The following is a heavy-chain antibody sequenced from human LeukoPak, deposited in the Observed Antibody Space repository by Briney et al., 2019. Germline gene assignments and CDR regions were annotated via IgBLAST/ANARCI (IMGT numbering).Heavy chain of an antibody. V-gene: IGHV3-21*01. Sequence: PGGSLRLSCAASGFTFSSYAMNWVRQAPGKGLEWVSSISSSSSYIYYADSVKGRFTISRDNAKNSLYLQMNSLRAEDTAVYYCARAGSEAWAFDIWGQGTMVTVSS. J-gene: IGHJ3*02. D-gene: IGHD1-1*01. CDR1: GFTFSSYA. CDR2: ISSSSSYI. CDR3: ARAGSEAWAFDI.